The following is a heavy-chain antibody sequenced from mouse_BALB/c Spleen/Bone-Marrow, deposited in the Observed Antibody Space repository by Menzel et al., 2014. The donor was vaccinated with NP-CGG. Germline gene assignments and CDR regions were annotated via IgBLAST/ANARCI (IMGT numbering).Heavy chain of an antibody. CDR1: GFTFSSYA. J-gene: IGHJ4*01. D-gene: IGHD1-2*01. CDR2: ISSGGSYT. Sequence: EVTLVESGGGLVTPGGSLKLSCAASGFTFSSYAMSWVRQSPEKRLEWVAEISSGGSYTYYPDTVTGRFTISRDNAKNVLYREMSSLRSEDTSMYYCARDHDGYYTMDYWGQGTSVTVSS. V-gene: IGHV5-9-4*01. CDR3: ARDHDGYYTMDY.